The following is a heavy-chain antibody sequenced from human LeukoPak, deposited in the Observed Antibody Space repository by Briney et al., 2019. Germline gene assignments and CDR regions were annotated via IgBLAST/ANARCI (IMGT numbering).Heavy chain of an antibody. CDR3: AKEGKDFWSGYWGDYFDY. D-gene: IGHD3-3*01. CDR2: IRYDGSNK. Sequence: GGSLRLSCAASGFTFSTYGMLWVRQAPGQGPEWVALIRYDGSNKYYADSVKGRFTISRDNSKNTLYLQMNSLRAEDTAVYYCAKEGKDFWSGYWGDYFDYWGQGTLVTVSS. J-gene: IGHJ4*02. V-gene: IGHV3-30*02. CDR1: GFTFSTYG.